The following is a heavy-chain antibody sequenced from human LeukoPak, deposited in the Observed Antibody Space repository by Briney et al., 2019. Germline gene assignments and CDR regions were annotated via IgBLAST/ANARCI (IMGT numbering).Heavy chain of an antibody. Sequence: GASLRLSCAASGFTFSNYAMSWVRQAPGKGLEWVSYISSSSSYTNYADSVKGRFTISRDNAKNSLYLQMNSLRAEDTAVYYCAREGRGYSYGTFDYWGQGTLVTVSS. CDR2: ISSSSSYT. CDR1: GFTFSNYA. V-gene: IGHV3-11*06. CDR3: AREGRGYSYGTFDY. J-gene: IGHJ4*02. D-gene: IGHD5-18*01.